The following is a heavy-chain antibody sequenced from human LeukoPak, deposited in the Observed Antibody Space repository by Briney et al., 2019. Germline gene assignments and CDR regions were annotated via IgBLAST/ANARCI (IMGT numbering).Heavy chain of an antibody. CDR2: ISGNGGST. CDR3: ARDPGYVIYYFDY. D-gene: IGHD1-1*01. Sequence: GGSLRLSCAASGFTFSTYAMSWVRQAPGKGLEWVSTISGNGGSTYYADSVKGRFSISRDNSKNTLYLQMNSLRAEDTAVYYCARDPGYVIYYFDYWGQGLLVTVSS. J-gene: IGHJ4*02. CDR1: GFTFSTYA. V-gene: IGHV3-23*01.